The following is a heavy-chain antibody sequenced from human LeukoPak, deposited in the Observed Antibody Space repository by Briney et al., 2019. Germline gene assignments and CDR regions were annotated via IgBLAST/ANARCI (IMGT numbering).Heavy chain of an antibody. D-gene: IGHD6-19*01. CDR3: ARDHSSGWYSDYFDY. CDR1: GFTFSTYW. CDR2: INSDGSSL. Sequence: GGSLRLSCVASGFTFSTYWMHWVRQAPGKGLVWLSRINSDGSSLDYADSVKGRFTISRDNSKNTLYLQMNSLRAEDTAVYYCARDHSSGWYSDYFDYWGQGTLVTVSS. J-gene: IGHJ4*02. V-gene: IGHV3-74*01.